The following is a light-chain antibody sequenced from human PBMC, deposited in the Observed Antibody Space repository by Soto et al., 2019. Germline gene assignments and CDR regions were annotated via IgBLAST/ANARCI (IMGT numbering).Light chain of an antibody. J-gene: IGKJ3*01. V-gene: IGKV1-33*01. CDR2: DAS. CDR1: QDIRNR. CDR3: HPYDNALRLT. Sequence: DIQMTQSPPSLSASVGDRVTITCQASQDIRNRLNWYRQKPGKAPEVLIYDASNLATGVPSRFTGSGSDIDFTLCICSLQPEDIATYYCHPYDNALRLTIGPGTKVNIQ.